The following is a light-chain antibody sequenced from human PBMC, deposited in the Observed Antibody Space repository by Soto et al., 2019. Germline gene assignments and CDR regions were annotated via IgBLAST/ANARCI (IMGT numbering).Light chain of an antibody. CDR3: QQYGSWPPSYT. Sequence: EIVLTQSPGTLSLSPGERATLSCRASQSVSSGYLTWYQQKPGQAPRRLIFGASRRATGIPDRFSGSGSGTDFTLTISRLEPEDFAVYYCQQYGSWPPSYTFGQGTKLQIK. CDR2: GAS. J-gene: IGKJ2*01. CDR1: QSVSSGY. V-gene: IGKV3-20*01.